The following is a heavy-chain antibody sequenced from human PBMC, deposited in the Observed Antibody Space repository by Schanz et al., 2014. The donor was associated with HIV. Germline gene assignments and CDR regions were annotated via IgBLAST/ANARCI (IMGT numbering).Heavy chain of an antibody. J-gene: IGHJ5*01. Sequence: QVQLVESGGGVVQPGRSLRLSCAASGFTFSSYGMHWVRQAPGKGLEWVAIIWKNGSKKYYADSVKGRFTISRDISKNTLYLQMNSLRAEDTAVYYCAKDLRANYYGPQVDWFDSWGQGTRVTVTS. CDR3: AKDLRANYYGPQVDWFDS. D-gene: IGHD3-10*01. V-gene: IGHV3-33*03. CDR2: IWKNGSKK. CDR1: GFTFSSYG.